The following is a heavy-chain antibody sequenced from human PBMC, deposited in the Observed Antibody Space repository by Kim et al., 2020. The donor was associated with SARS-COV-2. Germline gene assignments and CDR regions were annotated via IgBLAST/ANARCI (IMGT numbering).Heavy chain of an antibody. CDR2: ISCDGSNE. CDR3: ARTTRYSGNWCFDR. CDR1: GLTFSSYA. Sequence: GGSLRLSCAASGLTFSSYAMHWVRQAPGKGLDWVAFISCDGSNESYADSLKGQFTISRDNSKDTRYLQMNSLRGEDTAVYYCARTTRYSGNWCFDRWGRGTLVSVSA. D-gene: IGHD1-26*01. V-gene: IGHV3-30-3*01. J-gene: IGHJ2*01.